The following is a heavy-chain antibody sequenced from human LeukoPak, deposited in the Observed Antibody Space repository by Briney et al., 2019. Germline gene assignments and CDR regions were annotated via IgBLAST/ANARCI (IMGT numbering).Heavy chain of an antibody. J-gene: IGHJ4*02. D-gene: IGHD4-23*01. Sequence: KPSETLSLTCAVYGGSFSGYYWSWIRQPPGKGLEWIGEINHSGSTNYNPSLKSRVTISVDTSKNQFSLKLSSVTAADTAVYYCARHTDTVKRWWAPFDYWGQGTLVTVSS. V-gene: IGHV4-34*01. CDR1: GGSFSGYY. CDR3: ARHTDTVKRWWAPFDY. CDR2: INHSGST.